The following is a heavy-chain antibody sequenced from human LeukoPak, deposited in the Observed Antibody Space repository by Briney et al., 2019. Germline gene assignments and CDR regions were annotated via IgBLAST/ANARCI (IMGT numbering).Heavy chain of an antibody. V-gene: IGHV3-30-3*01. Sequence: GGSLRLSCAASGFTFSNYAMHWVRQAPGTGLEWVAIVSYDGSTKYYAASVEGRFTISRDNSKNTLYLQMNSLRPEDTAVYYCATEIAVGLRYFDYWGQGALVTVSS. CDR3: ATEIAVGLRYFDY. CDR1: GFTFSNYA. J-gene: IGHJ4*02. D-gene: IGHD6-19*01. CDR2: VSYDGSTK.